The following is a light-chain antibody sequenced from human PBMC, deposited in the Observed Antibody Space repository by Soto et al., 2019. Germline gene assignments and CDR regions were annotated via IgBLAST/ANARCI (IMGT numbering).Light chain of an antibody. Sequence: DIQMTQSPSSLSASVGDRVTITCRASQDINIYLHWYQQKPGRAPKLLINSASSLQGGVPSRFSGSGSGTDFTLTISSLQPDDFATYFCQQGFRTPPTFGGGTKVEIK. V-gene: IGKV1-39*01. J-gene: IGKJ4*01. CDR1: QDINIY. CDR2: SAS. CDR3: QQGFRTPPT.